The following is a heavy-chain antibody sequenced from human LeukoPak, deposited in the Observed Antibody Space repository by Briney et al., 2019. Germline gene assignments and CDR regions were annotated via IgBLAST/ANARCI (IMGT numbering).Heavy chain of an antibody. D-gene: IGHD1-26*01. V-gene: IGHV4-39*07. CDR3: ARTSGSYGFDY. CDR2: IYYTGST. Sequence: SETLSLTCTVSGGSISSSSYYWGWTRQPPGKGLEWIGSIYYTGSTYYNPSLKSRVTISVDTSKNQFSLKLSSVTAADTAVYYCARTSGSYGFDYWGQGTLVTVSS. J-gene: IGHJ4*02. CDR1: GGSISSSSYY.